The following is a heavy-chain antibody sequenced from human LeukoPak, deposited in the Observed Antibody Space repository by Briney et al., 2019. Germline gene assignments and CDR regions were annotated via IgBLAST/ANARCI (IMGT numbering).Heavy chain of an antibody. CDR3: ARENTIFGVVINY. CDR2: IKQDGSEK. CDR1: GFTFSSYW. V-gene: IGHV3-7*01. Sequence: GGSLRLSCAASGFTFSSYWMSWVRQAPGKGLEWVANIKQDGSEKYYVDSVKGRFTISRDNAKNSPYLQMNSLRAEDTAVYYCARENTIFGVVINYWGQGTLVTVSS. D-gene: IGHD3-3*01. J-gene: IGHJ4*02.